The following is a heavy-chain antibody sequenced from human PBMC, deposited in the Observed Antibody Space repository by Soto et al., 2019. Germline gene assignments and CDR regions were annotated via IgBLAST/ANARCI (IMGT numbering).Heavy chain of an antibody. CDR3: FILAYYYDSSGPEAYGMDV. J-gene: IGHJ6*02. CDR2: INPNSGGT. D-gene: IGHD3-22*01. CDR1: GYTFTGYY. Sequence: VKVSCKASGYTFTGYYIHWVRQAPGQGLEWMGWINPNSGGTNYAQKFQGWVTMTRDTSISTAYMELSRMRSDDTAVYYCFILAYYYDSSGPEAYGMDVWGQGTTVTVSS. V-gene: IGHV1-2*04.